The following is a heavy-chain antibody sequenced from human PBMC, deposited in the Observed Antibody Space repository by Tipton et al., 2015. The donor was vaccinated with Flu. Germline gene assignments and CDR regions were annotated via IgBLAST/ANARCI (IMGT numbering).Heavy chain of an antibody. CDR1: GGSISSYY. CDR2: IYYSGNT. CDR3: ARVRSSSWAGAFDD. Sequence: TLSLTCTVSGGSISSYYWSWIRRPPGKGLEWIGYIYYSGNTNQNPSLKSRVTISVDTSKNQFSLKLSSVTAADTAVYYCARVRSSSWAGAFDDWGQGTLVTVSS. J-gene: IGHJ4*02. D-gene: IGHD6-13*01. V-gene: IGHV4-59*01.